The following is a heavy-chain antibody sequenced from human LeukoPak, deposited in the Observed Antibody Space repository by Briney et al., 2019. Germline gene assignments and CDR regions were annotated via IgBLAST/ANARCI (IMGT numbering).Heavy chain of an antibody. CDR3: ARGLGCSGGSSYSNSNWFDP. CDR1: GGSISSGGYS. V-gene: IGHV4-30-2*01. CDR2: IYHSGST. J-gene: IGHJ5*02. D-gene: IGHD2-15*01. Sequence: PSQTLSLTCAVSGGSISSGGYSWSWIRQPPGKGLEWIGYIYHSGSTYYNPSLKSRVTISVDRSKDQFSLKLSSVTAADTAVYYCARGLGCSGGSSYSNSNWFDPWGQGTLVTVSS.